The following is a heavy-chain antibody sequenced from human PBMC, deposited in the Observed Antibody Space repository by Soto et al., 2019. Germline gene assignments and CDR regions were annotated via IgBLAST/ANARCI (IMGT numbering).Heavy chain of an antibody. Sequence: QVQLVQSGAEVKKPGASVKVSCKASGYTFTGHYMHWVRQAPGQGLEWMGWIDPNSGDSNFAKKIQGRVTMTRDTSISTAYMELRRLTSDDTAVYYCARTNDFAQGGDVWGQGTTVTVSS. CDR2: IDPNSGDS. CDR3: ARTNDFAQGGDV. J-gene: IGHJ6*02. D-gene: IGHD3-3*01. V-gene: IGHV1-2*02. CDR1: GYTFTGHY.